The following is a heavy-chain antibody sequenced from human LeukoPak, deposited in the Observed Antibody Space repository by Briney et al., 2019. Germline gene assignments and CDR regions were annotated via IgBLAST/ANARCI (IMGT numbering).Heavy chain of an antibody. J-gene: IGHJ4*02. D-gene: IGHD3-22*01. CDR1: GGSFSGYY. CDR3: ASDRRSYYDSSGQFDY. V-gene: IGHV4-34*01. CDR2: VNHSGSA. Sequence: PSETLSLTCAVYGGSFSGYYWNWIRQPPGKGLEWIGEVNHSGSANYNPSLKSRVTMSVDTSKNQFSLRLSSVTAEDTAMYCCASDRRSYYDSSGQFDYWGQGTLVTVSS.